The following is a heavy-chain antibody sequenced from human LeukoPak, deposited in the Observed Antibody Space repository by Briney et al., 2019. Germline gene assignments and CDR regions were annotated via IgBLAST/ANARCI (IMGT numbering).Heavy chain of an antibody. Sequence: SETLSLTCTVSGGSISSSSYYWGWIRQPPGKGLEWIGYIYYSGSTNYNPSLKSRVTISVDTSKNQFSLKLSSVTAADTAVYYCARVSYYYDPDGFDIWGQGTMVTVSS. D-gene: IGHD3-22*01. V-gene: IGHV4-61*05. CDR3: ARVSYYYDPDGFDI. J-gene: IGHJ3*02. CDR2: IYYSGST. CDR1: GGSISSSSYY.